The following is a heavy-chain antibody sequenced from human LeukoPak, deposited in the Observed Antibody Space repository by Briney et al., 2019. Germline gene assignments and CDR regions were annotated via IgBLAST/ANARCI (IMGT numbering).Heavy chain of an antibody. Sequence: ASVKVSCNASGYTFTGFYMHWVRQAPGQGLERMGRMNPNSGGTNYAQKFQRRVTMATDTSISTAYMELSRLRSDDTAVYYCARDGAARGYYYYYYYMDVWGKGTTVTVSS. CDR1: GYTFTGFY. CDR3: ARDGAARGYYYYYYYMDV. D-gene: IGHD3-10*01. J-gene: IGHJ6*03. V-gene: IGHV1-2*02. CDR2: MNPNSGGT.